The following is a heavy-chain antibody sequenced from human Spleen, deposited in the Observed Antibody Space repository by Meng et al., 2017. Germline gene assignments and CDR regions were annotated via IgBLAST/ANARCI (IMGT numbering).Heavy chain of an antibody. CDR2: INSDGSST. J-gene: IGHJ4*02. V-gene: IGHV3-74*01. Sequence: ESVESGAGLVQPGGSLRLSCAASGFTFNGFLMHWVRQPPGKGPVWVSRINSDGSSTSYADSVKGRFTISRDNAKNTLYLQMNSLRAEDTAVYYCARVSLDGYRSGLGDYYFDYWGQGDLVTVSS. D-gene: IGHD5-18*01. CDR3: ARVSLDGYRSGLGDYYFDY. CDR1: GFTFNGFL.